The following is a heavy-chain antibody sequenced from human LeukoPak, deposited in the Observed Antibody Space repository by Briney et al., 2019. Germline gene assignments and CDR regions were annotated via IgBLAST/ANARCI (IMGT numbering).Heavy chain of an antibody. J-gene: IGHJ4*02. CDR1: GFTFSSYA. V-gene: IGHV3-23*01. CDR3: AKNLGGSCYSGVDY. CDR2: ISYSGGST. Sequence: GGSLRLSCAASGFTFSSYAMSWVRQAPGKGLEWVSTISYSGGSTCYADSVKGRFTISRDNSKNTLYLQMNSLRAEDTAVYYCAKNLGGSCYSGVDYWGQGTLVAVSS. D-gene: IGHD2-15*01.